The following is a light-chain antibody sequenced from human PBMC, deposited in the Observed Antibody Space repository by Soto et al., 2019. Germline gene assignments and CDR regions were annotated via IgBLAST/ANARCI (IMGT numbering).Light chain of an antibody. V-gene: IGLV1-44*01. CDR2: SDS. CDR1: NSNIGSNT. Sequence: QSVLTQPPSASGTPGQRVTISCSGSNSNIGSNTVKWYQQLPGTAPKLLIYSDSQRPSGVPDRFSGSKSGTSASLAISGLQSEDEADYYCAAWDDSLNGWVFGGGTKLTVL. CDR3: AAWDDSLNGWV. J-gene: IGLJ3*02.